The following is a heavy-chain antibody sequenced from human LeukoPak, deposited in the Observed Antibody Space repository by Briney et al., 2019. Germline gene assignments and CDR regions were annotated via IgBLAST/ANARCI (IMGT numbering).Heavy chain of an antibody. CDR1: GGTFSSYA. J-gene: IGHJ4*02. V-gene: IGHV1-69*13. Sequence: SVKVSCKASGGTFSSYAISWVRQAPGQGLEWMGGIIPIFGTANYAQKFQGRVTITADESTSTAYMELSSLRSEDTAVYYCARGGRNNYDILTGYYTDYWGQGTLVTVSS. CDR3: ARGGRNNYDILTGYYTDY. CDR2: IIPIFGTA. D-gene: IGHD3-9*01.